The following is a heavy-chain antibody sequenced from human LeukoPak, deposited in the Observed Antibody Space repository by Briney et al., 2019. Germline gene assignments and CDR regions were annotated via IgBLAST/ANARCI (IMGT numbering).Heavy chain of an antibody. CDR3: ARGVDTAIPDY. CDR2: INHSGST. D-gene: IGHD5-18*01. J-gene: IGHJ4*02. CDR1: GGSFSGYY. Sequence: PSETLSLTCAVYGGSFSGYYWSWLHQPPGKGLEWIGEINHSGSTNYNPSLKSRVTISVDTSKNQFSLKLSSVTAADTAVYYCARGVDTAIPDYWGQGTLVTVSS. V-gene: IGHV4-34*01.